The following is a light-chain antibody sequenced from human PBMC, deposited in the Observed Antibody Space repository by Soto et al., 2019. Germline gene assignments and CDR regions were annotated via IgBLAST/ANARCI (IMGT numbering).Light chain of an antibody. CDR1: QGISTY. J-gene: IGKJ1*01. CDR2: DAS. Sequence: DIQLTQSPSLLSASVGDRVTITCRASQGISTYLAWYQQKPGKAPKLLIYDASTLERGVPSRFSGSGSGTEFTLAISSLQPDDFATYYCQQYNSYSKTFGQGTKVDIK. CDR3: QQYNSYSKT. V-gene: IGKV1-9*01.